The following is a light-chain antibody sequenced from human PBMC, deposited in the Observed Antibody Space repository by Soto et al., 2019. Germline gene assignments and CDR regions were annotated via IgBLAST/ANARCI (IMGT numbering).Light chain of an antibody. CDR3: ATGDSGLSVTVV. V-gene: IGLV1-51*01. CDR1: SSNIGKNY. J-gene: IGLJ2*01. CDR2: NNN. Sequence: QSVLTQPPSVSAAPGQKVTISCSGSSSNIGKNYVSWYQHLPGTTPKLLIYNNNQRPAGIPDRFSGSKSGTTATLVITGLQTGDEADYYCATGDSGLSVTVVFGGGTKLTVL.